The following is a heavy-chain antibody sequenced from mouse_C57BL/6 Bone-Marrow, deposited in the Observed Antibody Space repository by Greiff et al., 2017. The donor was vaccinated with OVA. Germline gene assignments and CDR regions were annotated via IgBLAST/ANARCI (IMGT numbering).Heavy chain of an antibody. Sequence: EVKLVESGGDLVKPGGSLKLSCAASGFTFSSYGMSWVRQTPDQRLEWVATISSGGSYTYYPDSVKGRFTISRDNAKNTLYLQMSSLKSEDTAMYYCARRYDYFAYWGQGTLVTVSA. J-gene: IGHJ3*01. CDR2: ISSGGSYT. CDR1: GFTFSSYG. CDR3: ARRYDYFAY. V-gene: IGHV5-6*02. D-gene: IGHD2-4*01.